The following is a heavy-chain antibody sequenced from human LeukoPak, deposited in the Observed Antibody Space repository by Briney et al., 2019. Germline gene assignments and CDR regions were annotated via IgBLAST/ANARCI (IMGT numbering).Heavy chain of an antibody. CDR1: IDSFSNYH. CDR2: VNESGGT. Sequence: SETLSLTCAVYIDSFSNYHWNWIRQTPAKGMEWIGEVNESGGTNISPSLRSRVILSVDTSKNQFSLKLISVTVADTAIYYCARGQGATVPQVGKNWFDPWGQGTLVTVSS. D-gene: IGHD1-26*01. CDR3: ARGQGATVPQVGKNWFDP. J-gene: IGHJ5*02. V-gene: IGHV4-34*01.